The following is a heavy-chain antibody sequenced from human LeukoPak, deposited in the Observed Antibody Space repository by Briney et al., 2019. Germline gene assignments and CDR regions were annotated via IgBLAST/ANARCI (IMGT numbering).Heavy chain of an antibody. V-gene: IGHV4-59*01. CDR1: RGSISDYY. D-gene: IGHD2/OR15-2a*01. Sequence: PSETLSLTCTVSRGSISDYYWSWIRQPPGEGLKWIGYIYYSGSTNYNPSLKSRVTISLDTSKNQFSLNLNSVTAADTAVYYCARGLKVGNTGYYFDYWGQGTLVTVSS. CDR2: IYYSGST. J-gene: IGHJ4*02. CDR3: ARGLKVGNTGYYFDY.